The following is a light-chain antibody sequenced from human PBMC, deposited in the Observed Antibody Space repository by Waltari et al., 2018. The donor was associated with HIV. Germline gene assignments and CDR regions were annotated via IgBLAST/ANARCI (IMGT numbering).Light chain of an antibody. CDR3: QSCDRSLRGV. J-gene: IGLJ1*01. CDR2: RDN. CDR1: TANIGANF. V-gene: IGLV1-47*01. Sequence: QSVLTQPPSASGTPRQKVTISCSGGTANIGANFVFWFQQFPGTAPKLLIYRDNLRHSGVPARFSGSKSGTSASLAITGLQAEDEADYYCQSCDRSLRGVFGTGTKVTV.